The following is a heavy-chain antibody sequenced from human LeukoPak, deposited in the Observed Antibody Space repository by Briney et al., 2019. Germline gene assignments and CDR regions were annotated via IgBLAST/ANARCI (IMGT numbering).Heavy chain of an antibody. J-gene: IGHJ4*02. CDR2: IYSGGST. CDR3: ARQLRGHFYDY. CDR1: GFTVSSNY. D-gene: IGHD2/OR15-2a*01. Sequence: QAGGSLRLFRAASGFTVSSNYMTWVRQAPGKGLEWVSVIYSGGSTNYADSVKGRFPISRDNSRNALYLEMTSLRAEDTAVYYCARQLRGHFYDYRGQRSIVAGSS. V-gene: IGHV3-53*01.